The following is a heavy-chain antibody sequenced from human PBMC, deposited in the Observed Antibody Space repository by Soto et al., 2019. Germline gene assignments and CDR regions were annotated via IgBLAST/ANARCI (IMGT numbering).Heavy chain of an antibody. CDR1: GGSFSGFY. V-gene: IGHV4-34*01. Sequence: SSETLSLTCAVYGGSFSGFYWSWIRQPPGKGLEWIGEINHSGSTYYNPSLKSRVTISVDTSKTQFSLRLSSVTAADTALYFCARATYRGTPIWGQGTMVTVSS. D-gene: IGHD5-12*01. CDR2: INHSGST. CDR3: ARATYRGTPI. J-gene: IGHJ3*02.